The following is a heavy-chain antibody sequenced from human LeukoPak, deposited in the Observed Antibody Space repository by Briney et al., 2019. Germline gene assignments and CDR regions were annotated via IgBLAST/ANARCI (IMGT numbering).Heavy chain of an antibody. Sequence: GGSLRLSCAASGFTFDDYGMSWVRQSPGKGLEWVSYISSSGSTIYYADSVKGRFTISRDNAKNSLYLQMNSLRAEDTAVYYCAELGITMIGGVWGKGTTVTISS. D-gene: IGHD3-10*02. CDR2: ISSSGSTI. V-gene: IGHV3-48*03. CDR3: AELGITMIGGV. J-gene: IGHJ6*04. CDR1: GFTFDDYG.